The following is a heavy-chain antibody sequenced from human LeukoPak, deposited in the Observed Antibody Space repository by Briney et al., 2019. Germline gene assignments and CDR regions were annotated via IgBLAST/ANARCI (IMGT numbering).Heavy chain of an antibody. V-gene: IGHV3-11*03. Sequence: PGGSLRLSCAASGFTFSDYYMSWIRQAPGQGLEWVSYISSSSSRTTYAESVKGRFTISRDNAKNSLYLQVSSLRAEDTAWYYCARGQNYYGSGSQTFDIWGQGTMVTVSS. J-gene: IGHJ3*02. D-gene: IGHD3-10*01. CDR1: GFTFSDYY. CDR3: ARGQNYYGSGSQTFDI. CDR2: ISSSSSRT.